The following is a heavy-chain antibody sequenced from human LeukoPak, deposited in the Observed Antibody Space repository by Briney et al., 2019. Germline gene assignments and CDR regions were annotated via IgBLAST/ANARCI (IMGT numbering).Heavy chain of an antibody. J-gene: IGHJ3*02. V-gene: IGHV5-51*01. D-gene: IGHD3-22*01. CDR3: ARQAYGSHFDAFDI. CDR2: IYPGDSDT. CDR1: GYNFTSHW. Sequence: RGESLKISCKGSGYNFTSHWIGWVRQMPGKGLEWMGIIYPGDSDTRYSPSFQGQVTISADKSISTAYPQWSSLKASDTAMYYCARQAYGSHFDAFDIWGQGTMVTVSS.